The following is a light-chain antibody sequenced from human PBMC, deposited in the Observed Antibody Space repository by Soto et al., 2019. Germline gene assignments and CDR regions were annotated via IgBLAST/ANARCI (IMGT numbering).Light chain of an antibody. V-gene: IGLV2-14*01. CDR2: EVS. CDR1: SSDVGGYNY. J-gene: IGLJ3*02. Sequence: QSALTQPASVSGSPGQSITIYCTGTSSDVGGYNYVSWYQQHPGKVPKLMIYEVSYRPSGVSNRFSGSKSGNTASLTISGLQAEDEADYYCTSYTTISTLAFGGGTKVTVL. CDR3: TSYTTISTLA.